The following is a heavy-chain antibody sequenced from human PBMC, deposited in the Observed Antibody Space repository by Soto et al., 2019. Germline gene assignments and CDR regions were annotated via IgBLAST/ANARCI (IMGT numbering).Heavy chain of an antibody. D-gene: IGHD3-3*01. CDR1: GYSFTSYW. J-gene: IGHJ4*02. CDR3: ASCPYYDFWSGYLAAR. V-gene: IGHV5-51*01. CDR2: IYPGDSDT. Sequence: GESLKISCKGSGYSFTSYWIGWVRQMPGKGLEWMGIIYPGDSDTRYSPSFQGQVTISADKSISTAYLQWSSLKASDTAMYYCASCPYYDFWSGYLAARWGQGTLVTVSS.